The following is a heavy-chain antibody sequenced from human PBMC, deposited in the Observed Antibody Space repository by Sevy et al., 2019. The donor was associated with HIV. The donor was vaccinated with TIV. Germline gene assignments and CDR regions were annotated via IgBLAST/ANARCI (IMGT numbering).Heavy chain of an antibody. V-gene: IGHV3-49*04. D-gene: IGHD2-8*01. J-gene: IGHJ4*02. CDR1: GFTFGDYA. Sequence: GGSLRLSCTTSGFTFGDYAMSWVRQAPGKGLEWVAFLKSKAYGGTLDYAAFVKGRFTISRDDSKSIAHLQMNDLKTEETAIYYCRRCKGAQSIFDDWGQGALVTVSS. CDR3: RRCKGAQSIFDD. CDR2: LKSKAYGGTL.